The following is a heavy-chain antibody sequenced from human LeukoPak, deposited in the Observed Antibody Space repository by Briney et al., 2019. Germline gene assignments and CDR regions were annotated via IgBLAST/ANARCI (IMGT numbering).Heavy chain of an antibody. J-gene: IGHJ4*02. CDR2: INHSGST. Sequence: SETLSLTCAVYGGSFSGYYWSWIRQPPGKGLEWIGEINHSGSTNYNPSLKSRVTISVDTSKNQFSLKLSSVTAADTAVYYCGRDLIGSGLTTFDYWGQGTLVTVSS. CDR3: GRDLIGSGLTTFDY. V-gene: IGHV4-34*01. D-gene: IGHD3-3*01. CDR1: GGSFSGYY.